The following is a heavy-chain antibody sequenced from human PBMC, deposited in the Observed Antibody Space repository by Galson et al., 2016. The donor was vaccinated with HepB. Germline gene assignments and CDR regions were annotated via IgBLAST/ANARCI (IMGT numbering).Heavy chain of an antibody. J-gene: IGHJ5*02. V-gene: IGHV3-9*01. Sequence: SLRLSCAASEFTFRNYAMHWVRQAPGRGLEWVSGISWNSRGIGYADSVKGRFTISRDNAKNSLYLQMNSLRVEDTALYYCTKISSYSSSYLSFFDPWGQGTLVTVSS. CDR2: ISWNSRGI. D-gene: IGHD6-13*01. CDR1: EFTFRNYA. CDR3: TKISSYSSSYLSFFDP.